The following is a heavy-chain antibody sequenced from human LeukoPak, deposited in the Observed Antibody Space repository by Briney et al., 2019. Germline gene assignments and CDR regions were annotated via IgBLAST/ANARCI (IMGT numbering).Heavy chain of an antibody. Sequence: SETLSLTCAVYGGSFSGSNWSWIRQPPGKGLEWIGEIYNSGSAIYNPSLKSRVTISVDTSKNQFSLNLISVTAADTAVYYCVRAYDYWGQGTLVTVSS. CDR3: VRAYDY. CDR1: GGSFSGSN. CDR2: IYNSGSA. V-gene: IGHV4-34*01. J-gene: IGHJ4*02.